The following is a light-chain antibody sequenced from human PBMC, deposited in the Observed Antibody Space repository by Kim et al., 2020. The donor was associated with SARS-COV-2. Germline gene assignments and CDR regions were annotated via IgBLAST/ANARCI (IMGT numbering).Light chain of an antibody. V-gene: IGKV1-5*03. CDR3: QQYNSYPWT. J-gene: IGKJ1*01. CDR2: KTS. CDR1: QSISTW. Sequence: ERVTLSCRASQSISTWLAWYQQKPGKAPKLLIYKTSSLQSGVPSRFSGSGSGTEFTLTVSSLQPDDLATYYCQQYNSYPWTFGQGTKVDIK.